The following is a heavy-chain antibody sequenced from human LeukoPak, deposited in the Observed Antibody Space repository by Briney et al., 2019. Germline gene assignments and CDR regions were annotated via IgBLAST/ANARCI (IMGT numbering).Heavy chain of an antibody. CDR1: GFSFSSYA. J-gene: IGHJ4*02. D-gene: IGHD6-19*01. CDR3: ARLPRSGWYDFYDY. Sequence: GGSLRLSCAASGFSFSSYAMHWVRQAPGKGLEWGAVISYDGSNKYYADSVKGRFTISRDNSKNTLYLQVNSLRAEDTAVYYCARLPRSGWYDFYDYWGQGTLVTVSS. V-gene: IGHV3-30*04. CDR2: ISYDGSNK.